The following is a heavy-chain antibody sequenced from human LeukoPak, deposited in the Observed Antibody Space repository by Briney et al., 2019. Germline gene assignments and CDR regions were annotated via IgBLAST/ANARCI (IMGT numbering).Heavy chain of an antibody. J-gene: IGHJ4*02. D-gene: IGHD3-10*01. CDR2: ISSSGSTI. CDR3: ARDSTVKLLWFGELSSPVFDY. Sequence: GGSLRLSCAASGFTFSDYYMSWIRQAPGKGLEWVSYISSSGSTIYYADSVKGRFTISRDNAKNSLYLQMNSLRAEDTAVYYCARDSTVKLLWFGELSSPVFDYWGQGTLVTVSS. V-gene: IGHV3-11*01. CDR1: GFTFSDYY.